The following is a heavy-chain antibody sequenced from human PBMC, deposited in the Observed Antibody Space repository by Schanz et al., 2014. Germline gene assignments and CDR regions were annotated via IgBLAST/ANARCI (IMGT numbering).Heavy chain of an antibody. Sequence: QVHLVQSGAEVKKPGSSVKVSCKASGGTFSSDTFSWVRQAPGQGLEWVGWISPYTGNTHYFDKMEGRVTMTTDTSTSTAYMELSSLRYEDTALYYCARGTMPGAFDIWGQGTMVTVSS. CDR2: ISPYTGNT. J-gene: IGHJ3*02. D-gene: IGHD1-26*01. CDR3: ARGTMPGAFDI. V-gene: IGHV1-18*01. CDR1: GGTFSSDT.